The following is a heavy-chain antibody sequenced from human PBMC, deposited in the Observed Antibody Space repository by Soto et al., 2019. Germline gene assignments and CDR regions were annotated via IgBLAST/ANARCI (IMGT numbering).Heavy chain of an antibody. CDR3: ARSIVVVTALDY. D-gene: IGHD2-21*02. CDR2: INAGNGNT. J-gene: IGHJ4*02. V-gene: IGHV1-3*01. Sequence: VASVKVSCKASGYTFTSYAMHLVRQAPGQRLEWMGWINAGNGNTKDSQKFQGRVTITRDTSASTAYMELSSLRSEDTAVYYCARSIVVVTALDYWGQGTLVTVSS. CDR1: GYTFTSYA.